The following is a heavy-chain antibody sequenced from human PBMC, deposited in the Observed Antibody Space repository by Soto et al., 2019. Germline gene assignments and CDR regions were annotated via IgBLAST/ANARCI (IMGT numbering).Heavy chain of an antibody. CDR2: ISGSGGST. J-gene: IGHJ4*02. Sequence: GGSLRLSCAASGFTFSSYAMSWVRQAPGKGLEWVSAISGSGGSTYYADSVKGRFTISRDNSKNTLYLQMNSLRAEDTAVYYCAKDVEPELLWFGELSPNFDYWGQGTLVTVSS. V-gene: IGHV3-23*01. D-gene: IGHD3-10*01. CDR1: GFTFSSYA. CDR3: AKDVEPELLWFGELSPNFDY.